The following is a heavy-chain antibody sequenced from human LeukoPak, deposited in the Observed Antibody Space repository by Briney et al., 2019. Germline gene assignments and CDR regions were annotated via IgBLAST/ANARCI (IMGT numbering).Heavy chain of an antibody. CDR3: ARGGPNWVEIDY. Sequence: ETLSLTCTVSGGSISSYYWSWIRQPPGEGLEWIGYIYYSGSTNYNPSLKSRVTISVDTSKNQFSLKLSSVTAADTAVYYCARGGPNWVEIDYWGQGTLVTVSS. V-gene: IGHV4-59*01. J-gene: IGHJ4*02. D-gene: IGHD7-27*01. CDR2: IYYSGST. CDR1: GGSISSYY.